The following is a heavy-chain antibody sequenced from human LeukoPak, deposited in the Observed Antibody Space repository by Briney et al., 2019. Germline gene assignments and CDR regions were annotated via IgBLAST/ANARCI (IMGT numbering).Heavy chain of an antibody. V-gene: IGHV4-59*01. CDR1: GGSISSYY. CDR3: ARRSSTLGGWSGFDI. Sequence: NSSETLSLTCTVSGGSISSYYWSWIRQPPGRGLEWIGYIYYSGSTNYNPSLKSRVTISVDTSKNQFSLKLSSVTAADTAVYYCARRSSTLGGWSGFDIWGQGTMVTVSS. CDR2: IYYSGST. D-gene: IGHD3-3*01. J-gene: IGHJ3*02.